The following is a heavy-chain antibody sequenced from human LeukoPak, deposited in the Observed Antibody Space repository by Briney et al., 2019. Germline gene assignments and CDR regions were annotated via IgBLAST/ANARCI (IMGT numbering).Heavy chain of an antibody. J-gene: IGHJ5*02. Sequence: SETLSLTCTVSGYSISSGYYWGWIRQPPGKGLEWIGSIYHSGSTYYNPSLKSRVTISVDTSKNQFSLKLSSVTAADTAVYYCARARRITMVRGVAKNAGEDWFDPWGQGTLVTVSS. D-gene: IGHD3-10*01. V-gene: IGHV4-38-2*02. CDR2: IYHSGST. CDR1: GYSISSGYY. CDR3: ARARRITMVRGVAKNAGEDWFDP.